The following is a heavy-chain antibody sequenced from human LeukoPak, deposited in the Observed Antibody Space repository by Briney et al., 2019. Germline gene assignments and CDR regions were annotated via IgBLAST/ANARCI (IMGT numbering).Heavy chain of an antibody. Sequence: PGGSLRLSCAASGFIFSNYAMHRVRQAPGKGLEYVSVISSNGGSTYYANSVKGRFTISRDNSKNTLYLQMGSLRVEDMAVYYCARGSRGRSLDWFDPWGRGTLVTVSS. D-gene: IGHD3-10*01. J-gene: IGHJ5*02. CDR1: GFIFSNYA. V-gene: IGHV3-64*01. CDR2: ISSNGGST. CDR3: ARGSRGRSLDWFDP.